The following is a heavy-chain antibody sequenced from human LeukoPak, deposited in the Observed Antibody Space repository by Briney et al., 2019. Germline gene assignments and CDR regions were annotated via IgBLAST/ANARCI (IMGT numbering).Heavy chain of an antibody. Sequence: SETLSLTRTVSGYSISSGYYWGWIRQPPGKGLEWIGSIYHSGSTYYNPSLKSRVTISVDTSKNQFSLKLSSVTAADTAVYYCARGYCSSTSCQRFDPWGQGTLVTVSS. CDR1: GYSISSGYY. CDR3: ARGYCSSTSCQRFDP. J-gene: IGHJ5*02. D-gene: IGHD2-2*01. CDR2: IYHSGST. V-gene: IGHV4-38-2*02.